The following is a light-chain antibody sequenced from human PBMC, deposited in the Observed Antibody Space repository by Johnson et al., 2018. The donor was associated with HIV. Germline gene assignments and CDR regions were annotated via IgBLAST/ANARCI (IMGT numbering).Light chain of an antibody. J-gene: IGLJ1*01. CDR2: ENN. Sequence: QSVLTQPPSVSAAPGQKVTISCSGSSSNIGNNYVSLYQQLPGTAPKLLIYENNKRPSGIPVLFSGSKSGTSATLRITGLQTGDEADYYCGTWDSNLSASFYVFRTGTKVTVL. V-gene: IGLV1-51*02. CDR1: SSNIGNNY. CDR3: GTWDSNLSASFYV.